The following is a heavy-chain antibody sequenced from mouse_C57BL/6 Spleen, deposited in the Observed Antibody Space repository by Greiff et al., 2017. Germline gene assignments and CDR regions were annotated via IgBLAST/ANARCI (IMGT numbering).Heavy chain of an antibody. CDR2: INPSNGGT. D-gene: IGHD2-12*01. J-gene: IGHJ3*01. CDR1: GYTFTSYW. CDR3: ARGGDIYGPFAY. V-gene: IGHV1-53*01. Sequence: QVQLQQPGTELVKPGASVKLSCKASGYTFTSYWMHWVKQRPGQGLEWIGNINPSNGGTNYNEKFKSKATLTVDKSSSSAYLQLSSLTSEDSAVYYCARGGDIYGPFAYWGQGTLVTVSA.